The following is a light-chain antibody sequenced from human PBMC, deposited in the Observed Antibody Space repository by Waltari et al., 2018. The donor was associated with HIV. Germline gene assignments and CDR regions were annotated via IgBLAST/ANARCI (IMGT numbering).Light chain of an antibody. V-gene: IGKV1-39*01. CDR1: QHTGFN. Sequence: DIQMTQTPPSLPASVAATAPINWRASQHTGFNVNWYQYKIGRATRLLTAATPNLQSGVPSRFSGSGFGTRFSLTISGPQADDFAQYFCQQSYDLPYTFGQGT. CDR2: ATP. J-gene: IGKJ2*01. CDR3: QQSYDLPYT.